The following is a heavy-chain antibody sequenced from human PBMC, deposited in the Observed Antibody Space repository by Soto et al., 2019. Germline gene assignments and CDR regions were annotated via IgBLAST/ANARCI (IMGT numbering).Heavy chain of an antibody. J-gene: IGHJ4*02. CDR2: IIPIFGTA. D-gene: IGHD2-2*01. V-gene: IGHV1-69*13. CDR3: VTVLPHANSWFDY. Sequence: SVKVSWKASGGTFGSCAITWVRQSPGQGLEWMGGIIPIFGTANYAQKFQGRVTITADESTSTAYMELSSLRYEDTAVYYCVTVLPHANSWFDYWGQGTPVTV. CDR1: GGTFGSCA.